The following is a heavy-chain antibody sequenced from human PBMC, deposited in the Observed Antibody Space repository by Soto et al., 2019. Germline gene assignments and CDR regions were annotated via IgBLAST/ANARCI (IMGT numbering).Heavy chain of an antibody. J-gene: IGHJ6*02. CDR3: TTGAYDGYCSDSILYLVSYASGGLYYHYRMDV. V-gene: IGHV3-15*01. Sequence: QLVQSGGGLVKPGGSLRLSCAGSAFAFEYACMSWVRHAPGKGLEWVGHIKTKADGGTTDYATSVKGRFTISRDDSQNTLSLQMSSLRSEDTGEYYCTTGAYDGYCSDSILYLVSYASGGLYYHYRMDVWGQGTTVTVSS. CDR2: IKTKADGGTT. D-gene: IGHD2-15*01. CDR1: AFAFEYAC.